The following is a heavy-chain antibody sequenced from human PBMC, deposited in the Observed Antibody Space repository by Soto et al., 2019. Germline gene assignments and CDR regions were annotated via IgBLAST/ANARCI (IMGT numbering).Heavy chain of an antibody. CDR3: AKGRPRPLELGSFGDNAFDV. J-gene: IGHJ3*01. CDR2: ISWNSGTL. V-gene: IGHV3-9*01. Sequence: EVQLVESGGGLVQPGRSLRLSCAASEFNFENYAMHWVRQAPGKGLELVSGISWNSGTLAYADSVKGRFTISRDNAKNSLFLQMNSLRPEDTALYFCAKGRPRPLELGSFGDNAFDVWGKWTMVTVSS. CDR1: EFNFENYA. D-gene: IGHD3-10*01.